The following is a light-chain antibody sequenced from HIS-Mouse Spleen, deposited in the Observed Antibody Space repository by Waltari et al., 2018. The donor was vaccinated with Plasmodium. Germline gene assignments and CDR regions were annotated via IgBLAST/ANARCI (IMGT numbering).Light chain of an antibody. V-gene: IGLV3-21*02. J-gene: IGLJ2*01. CDR2: DDS. CDR1: NIGSKS. CDR3: QVWDSSSDHVV. Sequence: SYVLTQPPSVSVAPGQTARITCGGDNIGSKSVQWYQQKPGQAPVLVVNDDSDRPSGIRERFSGSNSGNTATLTISRVEAGDEADYYCQVWDSSSDHVVFGGGTKLTVL.